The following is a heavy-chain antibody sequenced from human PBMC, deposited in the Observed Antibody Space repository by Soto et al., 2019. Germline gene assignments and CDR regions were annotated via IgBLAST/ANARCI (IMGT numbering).Heavy chain of an antibody. CDR1: GFTFSSYS. J-gene: IGHJ4*02. CDR3: AGAYYDFWSGYSDY. CDR2: ISSSSSYI. V-gene: IGHV3-21*01. Sequence: GGSLRLSCAASGFTFSSYSMNWVRQAPGKGLEWVSSISSSSSYIYYADSVKGRFTISRDNAKNSLYLQMNSLRAEDTAVYYCAGAYYDFWSGYSDYWGQGTLVTISS. D-gene: IGHD3-3*01.